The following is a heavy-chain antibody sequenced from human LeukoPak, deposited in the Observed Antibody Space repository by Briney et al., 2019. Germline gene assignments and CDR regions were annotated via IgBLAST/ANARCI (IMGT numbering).Heavy chain of an antibody. J-gene: IGHJ4*02. CDR2: IGISGDT. CDR1: GFTLRSYD. Sequence: GGSLRLSCAASGFTLRSYDMHWVRQVTGKGLEWVSAIGISGDTHYPGSVKGRFTISRENAKNSLYLQMDSLTAGDTAVYYCARGGIQVSGIDEIDYWGQGTLVTVSS. D-gene: IGHD6-13*01. V-gene: IGHV3-13*01. CDR3: ARGGIQVSGIDEIDY.